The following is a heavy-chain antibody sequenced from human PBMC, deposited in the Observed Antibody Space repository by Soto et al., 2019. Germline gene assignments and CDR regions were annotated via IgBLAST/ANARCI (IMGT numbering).Heavy chain of an antibody. CDR2: IYHSGSA. D-gene: IGHD3-3*01. V-gene: IGHV4-39*02. Sequence: PSETLSLTCTVSGGSVRDGSYYWAWLRQPPGKGLEWIGNIYHSGSAHYNPSLKSRVTMSVDTSKNNFSLRLTSVTAANTAVYYCARVTIFEYWFDPWGQGILVTVSS. CDR1: GGSVRDGSYY. CDR3: ARVTIFEYWFDP. J-gene: IGHJ5*02.